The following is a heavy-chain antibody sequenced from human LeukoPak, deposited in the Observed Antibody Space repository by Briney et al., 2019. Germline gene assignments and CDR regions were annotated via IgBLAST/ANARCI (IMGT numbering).Heavy chain of an antibody. Sequence: PGGSLRLSCAASGFTFSSYAMHWVRQAPGKGLEWVAVISYDGSNKYYADPVKGRFTISRDNSKNTLYLQMNSLRAEDTAVYYCARGRYGSGSPDDYWGQGTLVTVSS. CDR2: ISYDGSNK. J-gene: IGHJ4*02. V-gene: IGHV3-30*04. CDR3: ARGRYGSGSPDDY. D-gene: IGHD3-10*01. CDR1: GFTFSSYA.